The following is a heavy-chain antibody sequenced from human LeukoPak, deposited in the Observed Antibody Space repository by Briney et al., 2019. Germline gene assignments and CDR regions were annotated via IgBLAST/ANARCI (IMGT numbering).Heavy chain of an antibody. J-gene: IGHJ4*02. CDR2: INPNSGGT. D-gene: IGHD2-8*01. V-gene: IGHV1-2*02. Sequence: ASVKVSCTASGYTFTGYYMHWVRQAPGQGLEWMGWINPNSGGTNYAQKFQGRVTMTRDTSISTAHMELSRLRSDDTAVYYCARVRYCTNGVCYSPFDYWGQGTLVTVSS. CDR3: ARVRYCTNGVCYSPFDY. CDR1: GYTFTGYY.